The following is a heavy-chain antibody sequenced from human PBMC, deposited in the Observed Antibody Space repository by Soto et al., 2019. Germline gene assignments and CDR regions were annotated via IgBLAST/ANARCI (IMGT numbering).Heavy chain of an antibody. D-gene: IGHD2-15*01. CDR1: GGSIASYY. CDR2: IYSSGGA. Sequence: SETLSLTCTVSGGSIASYYWSWMRQSAGKGLEWIGRIYSSGGADYNPSLKSRVTMSVDTSKNQFSLMLSSVTAADTAVYYCVRDCSAGSCYFLFDYWGQGTLVTVSS. V-gene: IGHV4-4*07. J-gene: IGHJ4*02. CDR3: VRDCSAGSCYFLFDY.